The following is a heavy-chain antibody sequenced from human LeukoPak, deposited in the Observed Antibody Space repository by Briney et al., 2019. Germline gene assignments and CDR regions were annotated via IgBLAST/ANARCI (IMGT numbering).Heavy chain of an antibody. CDR2: FDPEDGET. D-gene: IGHD2-21*02. CDR1: GYTLTELF. Sequence: ASVKVSCKVSGYTLTELFMHWVRQAPGKGLEWMGGFDPEDGETIYAQKFQGRVTMTEDTSTDTAYMELSSLRSEDTAVYYCATAYCGGDCYSAWYFDLWGRGTLVTVSS. J-gene: IGHJ2*01. V-gene: IGHV1-24*01. CDR3: ATAYCGGDCYSAWYFDL.